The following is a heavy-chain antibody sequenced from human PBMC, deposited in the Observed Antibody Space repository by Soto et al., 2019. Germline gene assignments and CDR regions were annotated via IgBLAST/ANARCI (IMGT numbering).Heavy chain of an antibody. V-gene: IGHV3-74*01. J-gene: IGHJ5*01. D-gene: IGHD3-16*01. CDR1: GFSFSYYW. CDR3: TKDTFGADDS. Sequence: EVYLVESGGGLVQPGGSLRLSCADSGFSFSYYWMHWVRQAPGKGLMWVSRVNGDGSVTNYADSVKGRFTISRDNARNTLYLQMNSLRVEETAVYFCTKDTFGADDSLGQGPLVSVSS. CDR2: VNGDGSVT.